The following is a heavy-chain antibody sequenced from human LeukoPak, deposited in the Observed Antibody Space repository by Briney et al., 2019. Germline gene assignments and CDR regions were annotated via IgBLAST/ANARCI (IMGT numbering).Heavy chain of an antibody. CDR1: GYSFTSYW. Sequence: GESLKISCKGSGYSFTSYWIGWVRQMPGKGLEWMGIIYPGDSDTRYSPSFQGQVTISADKSVSTAYLQWSSLKASDTAMYYCARRYYGSGSYYNWFDPWGQGTLVTVSS. CDR2: IYPGDSDT. V-gene: IGHV5-51*01. J-gene: IGHJ5*02. CDR3: ARRYYGSGSYYNWFDP. D-gene: IGHD3-10*01.